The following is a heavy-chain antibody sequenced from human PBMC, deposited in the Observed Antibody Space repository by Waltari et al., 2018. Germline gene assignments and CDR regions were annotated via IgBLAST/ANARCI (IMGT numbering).Heavy chain of an antibody. J-gene: IGHJ4*02. CDR1: GGSFSGYY. CDR2: ISGSGGST. D-gene: IGHD6-19*01. Sequence: VQLQQWGAGLLKPSETLSLTCAVYGGSFSGYYWSWIRQPPGKGLEWVSAISGSGGSTYYADSVKGRFTISRDNSKNTLYLQMNSLRAEDTAVYYCAKATIAVAGSRGAFDYWGQGTLVTVSS. CDR3: AKATIAVAGSRGAFDY. V-gene: IGHV3-23*01.